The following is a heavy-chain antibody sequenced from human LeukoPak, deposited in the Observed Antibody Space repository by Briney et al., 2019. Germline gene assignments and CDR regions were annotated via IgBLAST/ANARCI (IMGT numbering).Heavy chain of an antibody. J-gene: IGHJ4*02. V-gene: IGHV3-23*01. D-gene: IGHD3-10*01. CDR1: GFTFSIYA. CDR3: AKGSMARGVILTPFDY. CDR2: ISGSGGTT. Sequence: GGSLRLSCAASGFTFSIYAMSWVRRAPGKGLEWVSAISGSGGTTYYADSVKGRFTISRDNSKNTLYLQMNSLRAEDTAVYYCAKGSMARGVILTPFDYWGQGTVVTVSS.